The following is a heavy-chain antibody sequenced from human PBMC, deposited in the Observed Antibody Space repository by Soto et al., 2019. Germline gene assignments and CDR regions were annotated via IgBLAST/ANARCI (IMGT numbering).Heavy chain of an antibody. Sequence: ASVKVSCKASGYTFTGYYMHWVRQAPGQGLEWMGWINPNSGGTNYAQKFQGRVTMTRDTSISTAYMELSRLRSGDTAVYYCARVGGRQWLVLNYWGQGPLVTVSS. D-gene: IGHD6-19*01. CDR3: ARVGGRQWLVLNY. CDR1: GYTFTGYY. V-gene: IGHV1-2*02. J-gene: IGHJ4*02. CDR2: INPNSGGT.